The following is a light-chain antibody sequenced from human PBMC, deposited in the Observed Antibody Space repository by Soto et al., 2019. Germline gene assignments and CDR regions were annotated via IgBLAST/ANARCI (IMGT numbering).Light chain of an antibody. CDR2: DVS. J-gene: IGLJ2*01. CDR1: SSDVGGYNY. Sequence: QSALTQPRSVSGSPGQSVTISCTGTSSDVGGYNYVSWYQQHPGKAPKLMIYDVSKRPSGVPDRFSGSKSGTTASLTISGLQAEDEADYSCCSYAGSYTYVVFGGGTKLTVL. CDR3: CSYAGSYTYVV. V-gene: IGLV2-11*01.